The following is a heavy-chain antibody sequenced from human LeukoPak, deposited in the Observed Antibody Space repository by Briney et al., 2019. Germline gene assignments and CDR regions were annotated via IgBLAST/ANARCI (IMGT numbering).Heavy chain of an antibody. CDR3: ARGQSSGWYLPALLDQ. Sequence: KTSETLSLTCAVYGGSFSGYYWSWIRQPPGKGLEWIGEINHSGSTNYNPSLKSRVTISVDTSKNQVSLKLSSVTAADTAVYYCARGQSSGWYLPALLDQWGQETLVSVSS. CDR2: INHSGST. D-gene: IGHD6-19*01. J-gene: IGHJ4*02. V-gene: IGHV4-34*01. CDR1: GGSFSGYY.